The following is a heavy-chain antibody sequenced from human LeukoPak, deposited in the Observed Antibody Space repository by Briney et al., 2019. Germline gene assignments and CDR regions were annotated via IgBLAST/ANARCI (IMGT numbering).Heavy chain of an antibody. D-gene: IGHD3-9*01. CDR1: GGSFSGYY. J-gene: IGHJ4*02. Sequence: SETLSLTCAVYGGSFSGYYWSWIRQPPGKGLEWIGEINHNGSTNYNPSLKSRVTISVDTSKNQFSLKLSSVTAADTAVYYCARVHLYDILTGSDDYWGQGTLVTVSS. V-gene: IGHV4-34*01. CDR3: ARVHLYDILTGSDDY. CDR2: INHNGST.